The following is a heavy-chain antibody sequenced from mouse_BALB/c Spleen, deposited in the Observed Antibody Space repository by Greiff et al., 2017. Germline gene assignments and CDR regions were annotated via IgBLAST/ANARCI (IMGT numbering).Heavy chain of an antibody. CDR3: AREDYGYDEGVDY. CDR2: IYPGDGDT. CDR1: GYTFTSYW. J-gene: IGHJ2*01. D-gene: IGHD2-2*01. V-gene: IGHV1-87*01. Sequence: QVQLQQSGAELARPGASVKLSCKASGYTFTSYWMQWVKQRPGQGLEWIGAIYPGDGDTRYTQKFKGKATLTADKSSSTAYMQLSSLASEDSAVYYCAREDYGYDEGVDYWGQGTTLTVSS.